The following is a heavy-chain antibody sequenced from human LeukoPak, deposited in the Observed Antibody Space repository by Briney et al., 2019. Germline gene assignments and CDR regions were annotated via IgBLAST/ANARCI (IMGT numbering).Heavy chain of an antibody. D-gene: IGHD6-13*01. Sequence: PSETLSLTCTVSGGSISSYYWSWIRQPAGKGLEWIGRIYTSGSTNYNPSLKSRVTISVDTSKNQFSLKLSSVTAADTAVYYCARTASSSGYSSSWLYYFDYWGQGTLVTVSS. CDR1: GGSISSYY. J-gene: IGHJ4*02. V-gene: IGHV4-4*07. CDR2: IYTSGST. CDR3: ARTASSSGYSSSWLYYFDY.